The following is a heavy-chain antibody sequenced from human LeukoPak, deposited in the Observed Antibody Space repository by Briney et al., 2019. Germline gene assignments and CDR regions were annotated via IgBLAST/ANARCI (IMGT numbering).Heavy chain of an antibody. D-gene: IGHD2-2*01. V-gene: IGHV3-30*03. CDR1: GFTFNNYG. Sequence: GGSLRLSCAASGFTFNNYGMHWVRQAPGKGLEWVAVISYDGRNKHYPDSVKGRFTTSRDISTDTLWLQMDSLRTEDTAVYYCARDLDCSSTSCYAWGEYNWFDPWGQGTLVTVSS. CDR2: ISYDGRNK. CDR3: ARDLDCSSTSCYAWGEYNWFDP. J-gene: IGHJ5*02.